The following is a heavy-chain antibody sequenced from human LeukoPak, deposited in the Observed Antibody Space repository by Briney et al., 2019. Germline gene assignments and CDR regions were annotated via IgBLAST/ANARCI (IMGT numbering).Heavy chain of an antibody. Sequence: RASVKVSCTASGDTFSKSSFHWVRQAPGQGLEWMGWISAYNGNTNYAQKLQGRVTMTTDTSTSTAYMELRSLRSDDTAVYYCARGIDGYNFIDYWGQGTLVTVSS. V-gene: IGHV1-18*01. CDR1: GDTFSKSS. CDR2: ISAYNGNT. D-gene: IGHD5-24*01. CDR3: ARGIDGYNFIDY. J-gene: IGHJ4*02.